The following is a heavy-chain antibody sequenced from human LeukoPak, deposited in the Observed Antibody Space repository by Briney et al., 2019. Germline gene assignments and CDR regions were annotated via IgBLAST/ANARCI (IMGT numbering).Heavy chain of an antibody. J-gene: IGHJ4*02. CDR1: GFTVSSNY. D-gene: IGHD5-12*01. V-gene: IGHV3-66*01. Sequence: PGGSLRLSCAASGFTVSSNYMSWVRQAPGKGLEWVSVIYSDGSTYYADSVKGRFTISRDISKNTLYLQMNSLRVEDTAVYYCARGYSGYDPFDYWGQGTLVTVSS. CDR3: ARGYSGYDPFDY. CDR2: IYSDGST.